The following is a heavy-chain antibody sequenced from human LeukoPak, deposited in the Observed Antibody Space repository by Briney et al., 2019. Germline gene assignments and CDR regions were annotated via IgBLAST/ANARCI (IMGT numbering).Heavy chain of an antibody. V-gene: IGHV1-2*02. CDR3: ARGLGGVPAYF. Sequence: KVSCKAXGYTFTGYYMHWVRQAPGQGLEWMGWINSNSGGTNYTQKFQGRVTMTRDTSINTAYMELSRLRPDDTAVYYCARGLGGVPAYFWGQGTLVTVSS. CDR2: INSNSGGT. J-gene: IGHJ4*02. CDR1: GYTFTGYY. D-gene: IGHD2-15*01.